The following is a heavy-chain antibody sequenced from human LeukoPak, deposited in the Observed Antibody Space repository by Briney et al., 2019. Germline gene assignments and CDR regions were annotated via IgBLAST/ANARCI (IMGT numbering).Heavy chain of an antibody. D-gene: IGHD2-15*01. V-gene: IGHV3-48*01. Sequence: TGGSLRLSCAASGFTFSSYSMNWVRQAPGKGLEWVSYISSSSSTIYYADSVKGRFTISRDNAKNSLYLQMNSLRAEDTAVYYCARGPSRPRYCSGGSCYSYYYYMDVWGKGTTVTVSS. CDR3: ARGPSRPRYCSGGSCYSYYYYMDV. J-gene: IGHJ6*03. CDR1: GFTFSSYS. CDR2: ISSSSSTI.